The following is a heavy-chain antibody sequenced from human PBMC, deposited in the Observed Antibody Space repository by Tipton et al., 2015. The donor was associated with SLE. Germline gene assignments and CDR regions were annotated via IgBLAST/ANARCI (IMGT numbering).Heavy chain of an antibody. D-gene: IGHD1-26*01. CDR3: ARDLYGGATRLDY. V-gene: IGHV4-59*01. CDR2: IHYSGST. Sequence: LRLSCTVSDASMNHYYWTWIRQPPGKGLEWIGYIHYSGSTNCDPSLKSRVTISVDTSKNQFSLSLRSVTAADTAVYYCARDLYGGATRLDYWGQGTLVTVSS. CDR1: DASMNHYY. J-gene: IGHJ4*02.